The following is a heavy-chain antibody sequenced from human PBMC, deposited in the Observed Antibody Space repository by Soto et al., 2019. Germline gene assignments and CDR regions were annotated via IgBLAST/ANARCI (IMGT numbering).Heavy chain of an antibody. CDR1: GYAFTTYG. CDR2: ISAHNGNT. Sequence: QVHLVQSGAEVKKPGASVKVSCKGSGYAFTTYGITWVRQAPGQGLEWMGWISAHNGNTNYAQTLQGRVTVTRDTSTSTAYMELRSLRSDDTAVYYCARGRYADYWGQGALVTVSS. D-gene: IGHD1-1*01. V-gene: IGHV1-18*01. CDR3: ARGRYADY. J-gene: IGHJ4*02.